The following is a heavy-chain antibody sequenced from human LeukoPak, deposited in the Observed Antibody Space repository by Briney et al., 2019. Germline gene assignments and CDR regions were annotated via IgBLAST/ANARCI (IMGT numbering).Heavy chain of an antibody. CDR1: GYSISSGYY. Sequence: SETLSLTCTVSGYSISSGYYWGWIRQPPGKGLEWIGSIYHSGSTYYNPSLKSRVTISVDTSKNQFSLKLSSVTAADTAVYYCARVLGVRGADYYMDVWGKGTTVTVSS. CDR3: ARVLGVRGADYYMDV. V-gene: IGHV4-38-2*02. J-gene: IGHJ6*03. D-gene: IGHD3-10*01. CDR2: IYHSGST.